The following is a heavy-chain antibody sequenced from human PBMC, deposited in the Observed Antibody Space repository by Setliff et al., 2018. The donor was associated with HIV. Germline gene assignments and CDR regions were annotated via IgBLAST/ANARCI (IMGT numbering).Heavy chain of an antibody. J-gene: IGHJ3*02. CDR3: ARESRNDFWSGYYRTFDI. Sequence: SETLSLTCAVYGGSFSGYYWSWIRQPPGKGLEWIGEINHSGSTNYRPSLKSRVTISVDTSKNQFSLKLSSVTAADTAMYFCARESRNDFWSGYYRTFDIWGQGTMVTVSS. D-gene: IGHD3-3*01. V-gene: IGHV4-34*01. CDR1: GGSFSGYY. CDR2: INHSGST.